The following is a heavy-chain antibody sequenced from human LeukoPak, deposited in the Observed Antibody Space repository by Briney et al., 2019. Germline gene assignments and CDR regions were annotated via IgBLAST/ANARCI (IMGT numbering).Heavy chain of an antibody. J-gene: IGHJ4*02. CDR2: IKQDGSDK. D-gene: IGHD3-10*01. V-gene: IGHV3-7*01. Sequence: GGSLRLSCAASGFTFSSYWMNWVRQAPGKGLEWVANIKQDGSDKYYVVSVRGRFTISRDNTKNSLYLQMNSLRAEDTAVYYCARDFYASGSLDYWGQGTLVTVSS. CDR1: GFTFSSYW. CDR3: ARDFYASGSLDY.